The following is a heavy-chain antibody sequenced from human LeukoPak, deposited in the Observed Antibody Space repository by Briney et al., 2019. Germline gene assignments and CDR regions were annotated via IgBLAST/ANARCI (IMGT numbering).Heavy chain of an antibody. V-gene: IGHV4-59*01. CDR1: GGSISIYY. D-gene: IGHD6-13*01. CDR3: AREAGTAAGPRDYYYYYYMDV. CDR2: IYYSGST. J-gene: IGHJ6*03. Sequence: PSETLSLTCTVSGGSISIYYWSWIRQPPGKGLEWIGYIYYSGSTNYNPSLKSRVTISVDTSKTQFSLELSSVTAADTAVYYCAREAGTAAGPRDYYYYYYMDVWGKGTTVTVSS.